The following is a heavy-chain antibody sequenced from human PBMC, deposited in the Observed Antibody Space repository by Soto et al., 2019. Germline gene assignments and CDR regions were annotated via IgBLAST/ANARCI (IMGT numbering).Heavy chain of an antibody. V-gene: IGHV3-9*03. CDR2: ISWNSGSI. D-gene: IGHD1-1*01. CDR3: AKALHGYNYYFDY. Sequence: EVQLVESGGGLVQPGRSLRLSCAASGFTFDDYAMHWVRQAPGKGLEWVSGISWNSGSIGYADSVKGRFTISRDNAKNSLYLQMNSLRAEDMALYYCAKALHGYNYYFDYWGQGTLVTVSS. J-gene: IGHJ4*02. CDR1: GFTFDDYA.